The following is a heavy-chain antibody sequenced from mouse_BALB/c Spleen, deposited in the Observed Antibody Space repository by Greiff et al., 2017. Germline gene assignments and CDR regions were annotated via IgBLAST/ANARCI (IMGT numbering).Heavy chain of an antibody. D-gene: IGHD1-1*01. Sequence: QVQLKQSGPGLVAPSQSLSITCTVSGFSLTCYGVHWVRPPPGTGLEWLGVIWAGGSTNYNSALMSRLRISKDNSKSQVFLKMNSLQTDDTAMYYRARDRDAEVADDWGQGTNLT. CDR3: ARDRDAEVADD. V-gene: IGHV2-9*02. CDR1: GFSLTCYG. CDR2: IWAGGST. J-gene: IGHJ2*01.